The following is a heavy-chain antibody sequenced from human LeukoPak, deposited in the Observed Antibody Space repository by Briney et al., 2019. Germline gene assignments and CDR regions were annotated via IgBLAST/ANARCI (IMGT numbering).Heavy chain of an antibody. J-gene: IGHJ4*02. CDR2: INGDGRNI. CDR3: ARSEKNYDFWTGEDY. Sequence: GGSLRLSCVASGFTFSSYWMHWVRQDPRKGLVWVSRINGDGRNINYADSVRGRFTISRDNAKNTLYLQMNTLRVEDTAVYYCARSEKNYDFWTGEDYWGQGTLVTVSS. V-gene: IGHV3-74*01. CDR1: GFTFSSYW. D-gene: IGHD3-3*01.